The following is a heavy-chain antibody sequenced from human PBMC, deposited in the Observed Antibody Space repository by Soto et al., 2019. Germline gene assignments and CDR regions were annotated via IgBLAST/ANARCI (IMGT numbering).Heavy chain of an antibody. CDR2: IYYSGST. J-gene: IGHJ3*02. V-gene: IGHV4-59*01. CDR3: ARDASRDAFDI. Sequence: QVQLQESGPGLVKPSETLSLTCTVSGGSISSYYWSWIRQPPGKGLEWIGYIYYSGSTNYNPSLKSRVTISVDTSKNQFSLKLISVTAADAAGYYCARDASRDAFDIWGQGTIVTVSS. CDR1: GGSISSYY.